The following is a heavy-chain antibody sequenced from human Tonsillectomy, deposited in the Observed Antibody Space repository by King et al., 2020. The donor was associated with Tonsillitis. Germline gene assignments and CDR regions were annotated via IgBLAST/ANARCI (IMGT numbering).Heavy chain of an antibody. D-gene: IGHD3-22*01. CDR2: IYYSGST. J-gene: IGHJ5*02. CDR1: GGSISSYY. V-gene: IGHV4-59*01. CDR3: ASGYWCTYWVDWFDP. Sequence: MQLQESGPGLVKPSETLSLTCTVSGGSISSYYWSWIRQPPGKGLEWIGYIYYSGSTNYNPSLKSRVTISVDTSKNQFSLKLSSVTAADTAAYYCASGYWCTYWVDWFDPWGQGTLVTVSS.